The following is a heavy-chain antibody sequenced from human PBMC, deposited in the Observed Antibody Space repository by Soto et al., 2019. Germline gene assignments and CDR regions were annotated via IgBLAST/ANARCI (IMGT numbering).Heavy chain of an antibody. D-gene: IGHD3-9*01. Sequence: GGSLRLSCAASGFTFSSYAMHWVRQAPGKGLEWVAVISYDGSNKYYADSVKGRFTISRDNSKNTLYLQMNSLRAEDTAVYYCARDGGILTGYSHYYYGMDVWGQGTTVTVSS. CDR2: ISYDGSNK. CDR3: ARDGGILTGYSHYYYGMDV. V-gene: IGHV3-30-3*01. CDR1: GFTFSSYA. J-gene: IGHJ6*02.